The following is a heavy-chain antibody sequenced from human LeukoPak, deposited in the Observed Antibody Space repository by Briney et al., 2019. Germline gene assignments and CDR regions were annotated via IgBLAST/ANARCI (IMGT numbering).Heavy chain of an antibody. CDR3: AKGGSGRIYYFDY. D-gene: IGHD2-15*01. J-gene: IGHJ4*02. Sequence: GGSLRLSCAASGFTLSSFRMSWVRQAPGKGLEWVSGISWNSGSIGYADSVKGRFTISRDNAKNSLYLQMNSLRAEDTALYYCAKGGSGRIYYFDYWGQGTLVTVSS. V-gene: IGHV3-9*01. CDR1: GFTLSSFR. CDR2: ISWNSGSI.